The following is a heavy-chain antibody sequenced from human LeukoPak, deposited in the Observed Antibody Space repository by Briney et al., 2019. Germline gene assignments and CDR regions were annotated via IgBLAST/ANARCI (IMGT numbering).Heavy chain of an antibody. D-gene: IGHD2-2*01. CDR1: GFSVSNTY. CDR2: ISSSSSYI. Sequence: GGSLRLSCAASGFSVSNTYMNWVRQAPGKGLEWVSSISSSSSYIYYADSVKGRFTISRDNAKNSLYLQMNSLRAEDTAVYYCARDPYCSSTSCYFDYWGQGTLVTVSS. V-gene: IGHV3-21*01. CDR3: ARDPYCSSTSCYFDY. J-gene: IGHJ4*02.